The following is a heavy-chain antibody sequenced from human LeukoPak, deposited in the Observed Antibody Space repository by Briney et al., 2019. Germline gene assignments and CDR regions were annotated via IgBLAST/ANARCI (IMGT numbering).Heavy chain of an antibody. J-gene: IGHJ3*02. CDR3: ASRSSGYYGAFDI. CDR2: ISSSSSYI. Sequence: GGSLRLSCAASGFTFSSYSMNWLRQAPGKGLEWVSSISSSSSYIYYADSVKGRFTISRDNAKNSLYLQMNSLRAEDTAVYYCASRSSGYYGAFDIWGQGTMVTVSS. D-gene: IGHD3-22*01. CDR1: GFTFSSYS. V-gene: IGHV3-21*01.